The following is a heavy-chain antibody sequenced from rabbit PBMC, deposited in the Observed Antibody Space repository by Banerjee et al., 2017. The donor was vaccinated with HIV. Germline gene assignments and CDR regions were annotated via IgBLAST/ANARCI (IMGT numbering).Heavy chain of an antibody. CDR3: AREGGYAGAGYAFNL. J-gene: IGHJ4*01. Sequence: QEQLVESGGGLVQPEGSLTLTCTASGFSFNRNYWICWVRQAPGKGLEWIGCIYTGSGITYYASWAKGRFTISKTSSTTVTLQMASLTAADTATYFCAREGGYAGAGYAFNLWGQGTLVTVS. V-gene: IGHV1S45*01. CDR1: GFSFNRNYW. CDR2: IYTGSGIT. D-gene: IGHD4-2*01.